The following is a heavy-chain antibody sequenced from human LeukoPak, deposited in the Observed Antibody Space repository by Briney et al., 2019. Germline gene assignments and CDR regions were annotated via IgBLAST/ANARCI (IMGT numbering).Heavy chain of an antibody. J-gene: IGHJ5*02. CDR1: GGSISSGGYY. CDR3: ARGDRAVAGAWGWFDP. Sequence: TLSLTCTVSGGSISSGGYYWSWIRQHPGKGLEWIGYIYYSGSTYYNPSLKSRVTISVDTSKNQFSLKLSSVTAADTAIYFCARGDRAVAGAWGWFDPWGQGTLVTVSS. CDR2: IYYSGST. D-gene: IGHD6-19*01. V-gene: IGHV4-31*03.